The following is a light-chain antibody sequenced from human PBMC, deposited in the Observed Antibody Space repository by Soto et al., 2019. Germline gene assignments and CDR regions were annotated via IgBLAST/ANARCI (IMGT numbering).Light chain of an antibody. V-gene: IGLV2-14*01. CDR2: EVN. Sequence: QSFLTQPASVSGSPVQSITISCTGTSSDVGGYEFVAWYQQHPGKSPKLRIYEVNNRPAGVSNRFSGSKSGNTASLTISGLQAEDEADYYCSPYTTSSXLEVLGTGTKVXV. CDR3: SPYTTSSXLEV. J-gene: IGLJ1*01. CDR1: SSDVGGYEF.